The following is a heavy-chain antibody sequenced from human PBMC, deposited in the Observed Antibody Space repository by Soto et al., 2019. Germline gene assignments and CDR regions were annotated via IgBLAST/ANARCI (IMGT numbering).Heavy chain of an antibody. J-gene: IGHJ3*02. D-gene: IGHD1-26*01. CDR3: AREGGSYGGMGDAFDI. V-gene: IGHV1-2*04. CDR1: GYTFTSYG. Sequence: GASVKVSCKASGYTFTSYGISWVRQAPRQGLEWMGWINPNSGGTNYAQKFQGWVTMTRDTSISTAYMELSRLRSDDTAVYYCAREGGSYGGMGDAFDIWGQGTMVTVSS. CDR2: INPNSGGT.